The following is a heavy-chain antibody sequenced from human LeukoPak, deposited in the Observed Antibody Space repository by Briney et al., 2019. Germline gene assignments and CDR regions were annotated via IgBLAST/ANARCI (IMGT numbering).Heavy chain of an antibody. CDR3: ARDPYSSSMEDDF. J-gene: IGHJ4*02. CDR2: INPNSGGT. V-gene: IGHV1-2*06. CDR1: GYTFTGYY. D-gene: IGHD6-6*01. Sequence: GASVKVSCKASGYTFTGYYMHCVRQAPGQGLEWMGRINPNSGGTNYAQKFQGRVTMTRDTSISTAYMELSRLRSDDTAVYYCARDPYSSSMEDDFWGQGTLVTVSS.